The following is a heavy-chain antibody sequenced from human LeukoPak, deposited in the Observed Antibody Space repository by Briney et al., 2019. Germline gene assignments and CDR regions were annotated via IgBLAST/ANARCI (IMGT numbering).Heavy chain of an antibody. CDR3: ARQGAAGKYYYYYMDV. CDR2: IYPDDSNT. V-gene: IGHV5-51*01. Sequence: GASLQISCQGSGYNFPIYWIGWVRQMPGQGLEWMGIIYPDDSNTIYGPSFQGQVTISADKSINTAYLEWSSLKASDTAIYYCARQGAAGKYYYYYMDVWGKGTTVTVSS. CDR1: GYNFPIYW. J-gene: IGHJ6*03. D-gene: IGHD6-13*01.